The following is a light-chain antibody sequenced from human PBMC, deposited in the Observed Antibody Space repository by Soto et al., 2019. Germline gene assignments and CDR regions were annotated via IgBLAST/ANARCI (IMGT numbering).Light chain of an antibody. CDR2: ANT. Sequence: QAVLTQPPSVCGAPGQRVTISCTGSDSNIGASYDVHWYQQLPGTAPKLLIYANTKRPSGVPDRFSGSKSGTSASLAITGLQAEDEADYYCQSYDSSLSGSKVFGSGTKVTVL. V-gene: IGLV1-40*01. CDR3: QSYDSSLSGSKV. CDR1: DSNIGASYD. J-gene: IGLJ1*01.